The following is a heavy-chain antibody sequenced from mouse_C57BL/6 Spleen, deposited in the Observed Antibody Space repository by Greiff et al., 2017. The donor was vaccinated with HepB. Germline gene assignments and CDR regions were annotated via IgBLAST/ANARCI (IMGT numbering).Heavy chain of an antibody. D-gene: IGHD1-1*01. V-gene: IGHV5-6*01. CDR3: ARPHGSNAMDY. CDR1: GFTFSSYD. Sequence: EVQLVESGGDLVKPGGSLKLSCAASGFTFSSYDMSWVRQTPDKRLEWVATISSGGSYTYYPDSVKGRFTISRDNAKNTLYLQMSSLKSEDTAMYYCARPHGSNAMDYWGQGTSVTVSS. CDR2: ISSGGSYT. J-gene: IGHJ4*01.